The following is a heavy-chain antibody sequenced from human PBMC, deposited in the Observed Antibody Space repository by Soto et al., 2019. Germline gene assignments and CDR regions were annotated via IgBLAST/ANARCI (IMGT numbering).Heavy chain of an antibody. CDR2: IIPIFGTA. Sequence: GASVKVSCKASGGTFSSYAISWVRQAPGQGLEWMGGIIPIFGTANYAQKFQGRVTITADESTSTAYMELSSLRSEDTAVYYCARTTYNWNYDYYYYGMDVWGQGTTVTAP. D-gene: IGHD1-7*01. V-gene: IGHV1-69*13. CDR3: ARTTYNWNYDYYYYGMDV. CDR1: GGTFSSYA. J-gene: IGHJ6*02.